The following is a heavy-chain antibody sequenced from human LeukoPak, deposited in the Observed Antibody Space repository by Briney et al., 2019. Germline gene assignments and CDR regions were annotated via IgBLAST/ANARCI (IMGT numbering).Heavy chain of an antibody. D-gene: IGHD3-10*01. J-gene: IGHJ6*03. V-gene: IGHV3-23*01. CDR1: AFTVSSNY. CDR3: ARVQTDYYGSGSSLNYYYYYMDV. Sequence: GGSLRLSCAVSAFTVSSNYVSWVRQAPGKGLEWVSAISGSGGSTYYADSVKGRFTISRDNSKNTLYLQMNSLRAEDTAVYYCARVQTDYYGSGSSLNYYYYYMDVWGKGTTVTVSS. CDR2: ISGSGGST.